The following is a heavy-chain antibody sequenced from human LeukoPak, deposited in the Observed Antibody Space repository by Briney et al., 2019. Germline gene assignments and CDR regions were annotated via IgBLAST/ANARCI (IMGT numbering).Heavy chain of an antibody. J-gene: IGHJ4*02. V-gene: IGHV3-30*18. CDR2: ISYDGSNK. Sequence: GGSLRLSCAASGFTFSSYEMNWVRQAPGKGLEWVAVISYDGSNKYYADSVKGRFTISRDNSKNTLYLQMNSLRAEDTAVYYCAKDLAPYSGSPLDYWGQGTLVTVSS. D-gene: IGHD1-26*01. CDR3: AKDLAPYSGSPLDY. CDR1: GFTFSSYE.